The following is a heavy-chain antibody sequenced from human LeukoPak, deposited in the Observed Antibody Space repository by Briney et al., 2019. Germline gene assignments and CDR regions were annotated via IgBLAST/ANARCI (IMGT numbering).Heavy chain of an antibody. J-gene: IGHJ5*02. V-gene: IGHV3-48*03. CDR1: GFTYSSYE. D-gene: IGHD3-10*01. CDR3: TTFGELFGVRWFDP. CDR2: ISSSGSTI. Sequence: PGGSLRLSCAASGFTYSSYEMNWVRQAPGKGLEWVSYISSSGSTIYYADSVKGRFTISRDNAKNSLYLQMNSLRAEDTAVYYCTTFGELFGVRWFDPWGQGTLVTVSS.